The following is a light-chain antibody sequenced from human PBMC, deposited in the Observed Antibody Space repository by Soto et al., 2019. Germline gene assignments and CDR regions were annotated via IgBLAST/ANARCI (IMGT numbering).Light chain of an antibody. CDR2: DAT. J-gene: IGLJ1*01. V-gene: IGLV2-8*01. CDR1: SSDAGGYNF. CDR3: SSYAGTHIV. Sequence: QSALTQPPPASGSPGQSVTISCTGTSSDAGGYNFVSWYQQHPGKAPKLMIYDATKRPSGVPDRFSGSKSGNTVSLTVSGLQAEDEADYYCSSYAGTHIVFGTGTKSPS.